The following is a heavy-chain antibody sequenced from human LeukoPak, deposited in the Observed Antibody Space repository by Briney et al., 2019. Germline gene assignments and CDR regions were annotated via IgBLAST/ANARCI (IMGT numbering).Heavy chain of an antibody. CDR2: ISGSGGST. CDR3: ARSTRKNWFDP. CDR1: GFTFSSYA. V-gene: IGHV3-23*01. D-gene: IGHD1-14*01. Sequence: GGSLRLSCAASGFTFSSYAMSWVRQAPGKGLEWVTAISGSGGSTYYADSVKGRFTISRDNSKNTLYLQMNSLRAEDTAVYYCARSTRKNWFDPWGQGTLVTVSS. J-gene: IGHJ5*02.